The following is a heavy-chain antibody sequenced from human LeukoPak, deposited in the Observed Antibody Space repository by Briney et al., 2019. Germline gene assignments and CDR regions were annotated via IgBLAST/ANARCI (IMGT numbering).Heavy chain of an antibody. CDR1: GGSISSYY. J-gene: IGHJ4*02. CDR3: ASRPYGSGTPPFDY. Sequence: PSETLSLTCTVSGGSISSYYWSWIRQPPGKGLEWIGYIYYSGSTNYNPSLKSRVTISVDTSKNQLSLKLSSVTAADTAVYYCASRPYGSGTPPFDYWGQGTLVTVSS. V-gene: IGHV4-59*01. D-gene: IGHD3-10*01. CDR2: IYYSGST.